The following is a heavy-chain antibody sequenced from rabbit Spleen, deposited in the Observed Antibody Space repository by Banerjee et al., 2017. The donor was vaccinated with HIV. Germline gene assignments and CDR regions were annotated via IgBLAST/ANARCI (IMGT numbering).Heavy chain of an antibody. J-gene: IGHJ6*01. Sequence: QEQLVESGGGLVQPEGSLTLTCTASGFSFSSGYDMCWVRQAPGMGLEWIGYIYSTIHYTYYASWAKGRFTISKTSSTTVTLQMTSLTVADTATYFCARVSETSGWGEDLWGQGTLVTVS. D-gene: IGHD4-1*01. CDR1: GFSFSSGYD. V-gene: IGHV1S45*01. CDR3: ARVSETSGWGEDL. CDR2: IYSTIHYT.